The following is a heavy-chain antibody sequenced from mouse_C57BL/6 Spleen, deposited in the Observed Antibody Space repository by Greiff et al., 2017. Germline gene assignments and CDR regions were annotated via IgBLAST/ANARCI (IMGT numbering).Heavy chain of an antibody. CDR2: INPGSGGT. CDR3: ARKDLYYAMDY. V-gene: IGHV1-54*01. J-gene: IGHJ4*01. CDR1: GYAFTNYL. Sequence: QVQLQQSGAELVRPGTSVKVSCKASGYAFTNYLIEWVKQRPGQGLEWIGVINPGSGGTNYNEKFKGKATLTADKSSSTAYMQLSSLTSEDSAVYFCARKDLYYAMDYWGQGTSVTVSS.